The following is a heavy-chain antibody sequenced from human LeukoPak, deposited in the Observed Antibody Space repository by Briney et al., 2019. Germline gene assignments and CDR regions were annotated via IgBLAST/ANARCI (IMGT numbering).Heavy chain of an antibody. J-gene: IGHJ6*02. CDR1: GFTFSNYA. CDR3: AKVPYSDYGSGRPPLDV. Sequence: PGGSLRLSCAASGFTFSNYAMSWVRQAPGKGLEWVSTISNTGSDTYYADSVKGRFTISRDNSENTLYLQMNNLRAEDTAIHYCAKVPYSDYGSGRPPLDVWGQGTTVAVSS. V-gene: IGHV3-23*01. D-gene: IGHD3-10*01. CDR2: ISNTGSDT.